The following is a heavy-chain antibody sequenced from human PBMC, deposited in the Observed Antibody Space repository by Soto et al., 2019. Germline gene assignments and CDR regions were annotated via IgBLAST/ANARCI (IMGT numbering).Heavy chain of an antibody. J-gene: IGHJ4*02. CDR1: GFTFSSYG. Sequence: GGSLRLSCAASGFTFSSYGMHWVRQAPGKGLEWVAVIWYDGSNKYYADSVKGRFTISRDNSKNTLYLQMNSLRAEDTAVYYCARAAEYYGSGSEPFDYWGQGTLVTVSS. CDR2: IWYDGSNK. CDR3: ARAAEYYGSGSEPFDY. V-gene: IGHV3-33*01. D-gene: IGHD3-10*01.